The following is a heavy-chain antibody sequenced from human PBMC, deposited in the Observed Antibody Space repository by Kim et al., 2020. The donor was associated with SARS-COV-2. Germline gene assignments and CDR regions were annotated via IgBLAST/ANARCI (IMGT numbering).Heavy chain of an antibody. D-gene: IGHD6-19*01. J-gene: IGHJ3*02. Sequence: GGSLRLSCAASGFTFSISWMTWVRQAPGKGLEWVANIKQDGNQKYYVDSVKGRFTISRDNAKNSLYLQMNSLRAEDTAVYYCARDGDLYSSGKDAFDIWGQGPMVTVSS. CDR3: ARDGDLYSSGKDAFDI. CDR1: GFTFSISW. CDR2: IKQDGNQK. V-gene: IGHV3-7*01.